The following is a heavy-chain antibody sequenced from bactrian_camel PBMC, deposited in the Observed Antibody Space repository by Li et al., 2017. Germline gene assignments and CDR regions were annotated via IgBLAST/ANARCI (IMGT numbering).Heavy chain of an antibody. V-gene: IGHV3S55*01. J-gene: IGHJ4*01. Sequence: HVQLVESGGGSVQVGGSLRLSCVASGDTVGRYCMGWFRQIPDKEREGVAGIESDGSTSYADSVKGRFTISQDSAKNILYLQMHSLKPEDTAMYYCAARDTGLCEIMSAYNYWGQGTQVTVS. CDR3: AARDTGLCEIMSAYNY. CDR2: IESDGST. D-gene: IGHD5*01. CDR1: GDTVGRYC.